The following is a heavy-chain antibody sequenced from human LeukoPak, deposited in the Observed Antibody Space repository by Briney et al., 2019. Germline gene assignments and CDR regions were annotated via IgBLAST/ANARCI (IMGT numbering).Heavy chain of an antibody. J-gene: IGHJ4*02. CDR3: ARLLAYGGGGEAFDY. CDR1: GFTFSTYW. CDR2: INHDGSEK. V-gene: IGHV3-7*01. Sequence: GGSLRLSCAASGFTFSTYWMTWVRQAPGKGLEWVANINHDGSEKYYVDSVRGRFTISRDNAKNSLYLQMNSLRAEDTALYYCARLLAYGGGGEAFDYWGQGSLVTVSS. D-gene: IGHD2-8*01.